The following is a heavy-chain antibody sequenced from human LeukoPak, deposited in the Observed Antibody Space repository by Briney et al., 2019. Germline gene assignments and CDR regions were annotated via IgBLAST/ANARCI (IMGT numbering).Heavy chain of an antibody. Sequence: ASLKGSSTASGYTFTSYDINSVRQATGQGLEWMGGMNFNSGDTGYPQKFQGRVTMTRNTSISTAYMELSSVRCEDTAVYYCARGQWIETWGQGTLVTVSS. CDR3: ARGQWIET. V-gene: IGHV1-8*01. D-gene: IGHD2-2*03. CDR1: GYTFTSYD. J-gene: IGHJ5*02. CDR2: MNFNSGDT.